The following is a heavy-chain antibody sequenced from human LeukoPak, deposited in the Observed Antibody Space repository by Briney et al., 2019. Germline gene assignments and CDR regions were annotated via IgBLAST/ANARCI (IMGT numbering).Heavy chain of an antibody. CDR2: ISSSGSTL. CDR3: ARDMTTVTHFLYYYGMDA. CDR1: GFTFSSYE. Sequence: PGGSLRLSGAASGFTFSSYEMNWVRQAPGKGLEGFSYISSSGSTLYYADSVRVRLTISTDNAKNSLYLQMNSLRAEDTAVYYCARDMTTVTHFLYYYGMDAWGQGTTVTVSS. D-gene: IGHD4-17*01. V-gene: IGHV3-48*03. J-gene: IGHJ6*02.